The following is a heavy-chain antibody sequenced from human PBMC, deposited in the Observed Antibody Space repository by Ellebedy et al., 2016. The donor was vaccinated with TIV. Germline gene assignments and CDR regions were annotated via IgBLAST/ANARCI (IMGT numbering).Heavy chain of an antibody. CDR2: IRGSGGST. CDR3: ANKFVFVSIDY. D-gene: IGHD3-3*01. CDR1: GFTFSSNA. Sequence: GESLKISCAASGFTFSSNAMSWVRQAPGKGLACVSAIRGSGGSTYYADSVQGRFTISRDNSKNTLYLQIHSLRAEDTAVYYCANKFVFVSIDYWGQGTLITVSS. J-gene: IGHJ4*02. V-gene: IGHV3-23*01.